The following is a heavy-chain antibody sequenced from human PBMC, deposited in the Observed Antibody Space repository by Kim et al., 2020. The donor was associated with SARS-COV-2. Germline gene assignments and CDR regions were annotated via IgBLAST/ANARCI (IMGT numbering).Heavy chain of an antibody. Sequence: GGSLRLSCVASGFTFDTFWMHWVRQAPGKGLEWVSRINPDGRTIDYADSVKGRFTISRDNAKNTLYLQMSSLRVEDTAVYYCLRNSFFFEYWGQGSLVTVTS. J-gene: IGHJ4*02. V-gene: IGHV3-74*01. CDR1: GFTFDTFW. CDR3: LRNSFFFEY. CDR2: INPDGRTI.